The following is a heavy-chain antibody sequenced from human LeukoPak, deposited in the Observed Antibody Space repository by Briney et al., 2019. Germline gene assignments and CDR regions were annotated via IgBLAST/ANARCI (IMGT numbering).Heavy chain of an antibody. CDR2: IWYDGSNK. CDR1: GFIFSSYG. V-gene: IGHV3-33*08. J-gene: IGHJ4*02. Sequence: GGSLRLSCAASGFIFSSYGMHWVRQAPGKGLEWVAVIWYDGSNKYYADSVKGRFTISRDNSKNTLYLQMNSLRPEDTAVYYCAIDGGDYDAVVLNYWGQGTLVTVSS. D-gene: IGHD2-21*02. CDR3: AIDGGDYDAVVLNY.